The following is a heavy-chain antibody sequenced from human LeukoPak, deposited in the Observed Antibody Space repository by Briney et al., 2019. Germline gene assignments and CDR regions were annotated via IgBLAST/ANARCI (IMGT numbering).Heavy chain of an antibody. V-gene: IGHV4-59*08. CDR3: ARHGNHVGGIQVWLSLDY. D-gene: IGHD5-18*01. J-gene: IGHJ4*02. CDR2: ISYIGST. Sequence: PSETLSLTCTVSGGSISSFYWSWIRQPPGKGLEWIGYISYIGSTNYNPSLKSRVTISVDTSKNQFSLKLSSVTAADTAVYYCARHGNHVGGIQVWLSLDYWGQGTLVTVSS. CDR1: GGSISSFY.